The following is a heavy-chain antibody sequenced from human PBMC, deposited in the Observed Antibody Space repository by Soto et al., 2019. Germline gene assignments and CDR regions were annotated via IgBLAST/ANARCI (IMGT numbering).Heavy chain of an antibody. CDR1: GGTFSSYA. CDR2: IIPIFGTA. Sequence: SVKVSCKASGGTFSSYAISWVRQAPGQGLEWMGGIIPIFGTANYAQKFQGRVTITADESTSTAYMELSSLRSEDTAVYYCARVRQRYCSGGSCYFGWFDPWGQGTLVTVSS. D-gene: IGHD2-15*01. J-gene: IGHJ5*02. CDR3: ARVRQRYCSGGSCYFGWFDP. V-gene: IGHV1-69*13.